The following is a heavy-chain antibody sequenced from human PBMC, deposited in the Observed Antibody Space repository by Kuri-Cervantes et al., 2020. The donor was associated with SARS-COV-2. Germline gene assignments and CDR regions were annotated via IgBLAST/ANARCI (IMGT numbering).Heavy chain of an antibody. CDR2: IIPSFVTA. Sequence: SVKVSCKASGGTFSSYAISWVRHAPGQGLEWIGGIIPSFVTANYAQKFQGRVTITADETTSTAYMELSSLRSEDTAVYYCARVEEYGDSYYYYYGIDVWGQGTTVTVSS. J-gene: IGHJ6*02. V-gene: IGHV1-69*13. CDR1: GGTFSSYA. CDR3: ARVEEYGDSYYYYYGIDV. D-gene: IGHD4-17*01.